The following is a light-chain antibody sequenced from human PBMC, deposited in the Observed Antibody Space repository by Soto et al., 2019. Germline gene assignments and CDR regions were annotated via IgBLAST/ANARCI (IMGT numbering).Light chain of an antibody. CDR2: GAF. V-gene: IGKV3-11*01. Sequence: EILMTQSPVTLSVSPGERATLSCRASQSVSSNLAWYQQKPGQAPSLLIYGAFTRATGIPARFSGSGSGTDFTLTISSLEPEDFALYYCQQRSGWPRTFGQGTKVDIK. CDR3: QQRSGWPRT. CDR1: QSVSSN. J-gene: IGKJ1*01.